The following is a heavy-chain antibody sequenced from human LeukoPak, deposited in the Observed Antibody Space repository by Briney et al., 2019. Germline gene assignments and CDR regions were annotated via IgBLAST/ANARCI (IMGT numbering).Heavy chain of an antibody. CDR3: ARMAYYYGMDV. D-gene: IGHD5-24*01. Sequence: LGGSLRLSCAASGFTFDDYAMHWVRQAPGKGLEWVSGISWNSGSIGYADSVKGRFTISRDNAKNSLYLQMNSLRAEDTALYYCARMAYYYGMDVWGQGTTVTVSS. CDR2: ISWNSGSI. J-gene: IGHJ6*02. CDR1: GFTFDDYA. V-gene: IGHV3-9*01.